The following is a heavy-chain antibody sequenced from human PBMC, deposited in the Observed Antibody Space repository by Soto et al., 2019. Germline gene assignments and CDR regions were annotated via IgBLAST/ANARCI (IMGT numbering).Heavy chain of an antibody. V-gene: IGHV3-23*01. CDR3: AKDRRENGYDYIWGPYFDY. J-gene: IGHJ4*02. D-gene: IGHD3-16*01. CDR2: ISGSGGST. CDR1: GFTFSSYS. Sequence: TGGSLILSCAASGFTFSSYSMSWVRQAPGKGLEWVSAISGSGGSTYYADSVKGRFTISRDNSKNTLYLQMNSLRAEDTAVYYCAKDRRENGYDYIWGPYFDYWGQGTLVTVS.